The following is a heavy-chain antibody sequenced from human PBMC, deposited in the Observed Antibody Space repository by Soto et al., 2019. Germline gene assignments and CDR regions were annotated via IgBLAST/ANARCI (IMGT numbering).Heavy chain of an antibody. D-gene: IGHD2-2*01. V-gene: IGHV3-74*01. CDR2: INTDGGIT. CDR1: GFTFSSHW. CDR3: TREAVYCSRTSCYRRALDS. J-gene: IGHJ3*01. Sequence: EVQLVESGGDLVQPGGSLRLSCAASGFTFSSHWMHWVRRVPGKGLVWVSHINTDGGITGYADSVKGRFTISRDNAKNTPYLQMNGLRVAYTSAYYCTREAVYCSRTSCYRRALDSWGQVTMVTVSS.